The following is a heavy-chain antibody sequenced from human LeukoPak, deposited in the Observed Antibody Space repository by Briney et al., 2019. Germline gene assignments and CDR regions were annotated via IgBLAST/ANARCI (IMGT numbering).Heavy chain of an antibody. CDR1: GGSISSGDYY. D-gene: IGHD6-19*01. CDR3: ARVSPGIAVDNDFDY. J-gene: IGHJ4*02. CDR2: IYYSGST. V-gene: IGHV4-31*03. Sequence: SETLSLTCTVSGGSISSGDYYWSWIRQHPGKGLEWIGYIYYSGSTYYNPSLKSRVTISVDTSKNQFSLKLSSVTAADTAVHYCARVSPGIAVDNDFDYWGQGTLVTVSS.